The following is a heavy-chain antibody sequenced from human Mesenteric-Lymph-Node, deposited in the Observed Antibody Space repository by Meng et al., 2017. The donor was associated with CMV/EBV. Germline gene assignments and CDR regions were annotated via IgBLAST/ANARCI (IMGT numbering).Heavy chain of an antibody. CDR3: ARRNTAAVESYYYGLDV. CDR2: ITLYNGNT. Sequence: ASVKVSCKASGYTFTYCSLHWLQQAPGQGLERMRWITLYNGNTNYAKKFQGRVTITRDMSLRTAYIELSSLRSEDSAVYYCARRNTAAVESYYYGLDVWGQGTTVTVSS. D-gene: IGHD5-18*01. V-gene: IGHV1-68*01. CDR1: GYTFTYCS. J-gene: IGHJ6*02.